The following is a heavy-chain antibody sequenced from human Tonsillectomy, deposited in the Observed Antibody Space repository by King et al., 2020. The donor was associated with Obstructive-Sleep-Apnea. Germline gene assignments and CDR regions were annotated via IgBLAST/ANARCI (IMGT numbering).Heavy chain of an antibody. Sequence: VQLVESGGGLVQPGGSLRLSCAASGFTFSSYAMSWFRQAPGKGLEWVSTISGMVGSTYYADSVKGRFTISRENSENTLYLQMNSLRAEDTAVYYCAKTQRSYYDTSGYWRDAFDIWGQGTMVTVSS. D-gene: IGHD3-22*01. CDR2: ISGMVGST. J-gene: IGHJ3*02. CDR1: GFTFSSYA. V-gene: IGHV3-23*04. CDR3: AKTQRSYYDTSGYWRDAFDI.